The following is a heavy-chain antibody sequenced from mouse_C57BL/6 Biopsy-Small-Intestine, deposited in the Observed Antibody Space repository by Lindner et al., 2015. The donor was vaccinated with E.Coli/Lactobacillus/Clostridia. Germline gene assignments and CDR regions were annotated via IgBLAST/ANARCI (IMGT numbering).Heavy chain of an antibody. CDR3: ARRHYDYDGGFDS. D-gene: IGHD2-4*01. Sequence: VQLQESGPVLVEPGPSVKISCKASGFTFTDYYIHWLKQSHGKSLEWIGLIYPYTGGTHYNQKFKGKATLTVDTSSSTASMELESLTSEDSAVYFCARRHYDYDGGFDSWGQGTSLTVSS. V-gene: IGHV1-36*01. J-gene: IGHJ2*02. CDR2: IYPYTGGT. CDR1: GFTFTDYY.